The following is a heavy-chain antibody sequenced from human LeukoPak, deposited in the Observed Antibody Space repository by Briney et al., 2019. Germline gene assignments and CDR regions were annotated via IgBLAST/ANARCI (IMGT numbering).Heavy chain of an antibody. Sequence: SETLSLTCAVSGYSISSGYYWGWIRQPPGKGLERIGSIYQSASTYYNPSLKSRVTISVDTSKNQFSLKLSSVTAADTAVYYCAREGGYCSSTSCSFDYWGQGTLVTVSS. CDR1: GYSISSGYY. J-gene: IGHJ4*02. V-gene: IGHV4-38-2*02. CDR2: IYQSAST. D-gene: IGHD2-2*01. CDR3: AREGGYCSSTSCSFDY.